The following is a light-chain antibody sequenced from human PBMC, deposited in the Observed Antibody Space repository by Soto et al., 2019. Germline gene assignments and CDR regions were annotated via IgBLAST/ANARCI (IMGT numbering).Light chain of an antibody. CDR2: GAS. CDR1: QSVSKNY. Sequence: EILLTQYPGTLSRSPGERATLSCGASQSVSKNYLACYKQKPGQAPRLLIYGASNRATGIPDRLSGSGSGTEFTLTISRLQPEDFAVYYCQQYGSSGTFGQGTQVDIK. V-gene: IGKV3-20*01. CDR3: QQYGSSGT. J-gene: IGKJ1*01.